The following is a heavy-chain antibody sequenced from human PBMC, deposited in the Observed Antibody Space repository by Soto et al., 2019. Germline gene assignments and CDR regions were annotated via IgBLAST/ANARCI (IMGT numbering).Heavy chain of an antibody. CDR3: ARDRITLANDAFDI. CDR1: GGSISSYY. J-gene: IGHJ3*02. Sequence: SETLSLTCTVSGGSISSYYWSWIRQPAEKGLEWIGRIYTSGSTNYNPSLKSRVTMSVDTSKNQFSLNLSSVTAAADTAVYYCARDRITLANDAFDIWGQGTMVTVSS. D-gene: IGHD3-10*01. V-gene: IGHV4-4*07. CDR2: IYTSGST.